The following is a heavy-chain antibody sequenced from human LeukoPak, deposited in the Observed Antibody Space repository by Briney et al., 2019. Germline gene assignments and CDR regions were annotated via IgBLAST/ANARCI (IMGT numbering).Heavy chain of an antibody. V-gene: IGHV4-34*01. CDR3: ARCFNGNRLFDY. CDR2: INHSGST. Sequence: PSETLSLTCAVYGGSFSGYYWSWIRQPPGKGLEWIGEINHSGSTNYNPSLKSRVTISVDTSKNQFSLKLSSVTAADTAVYYCARCFNGNRLFDYWGHRIPVTFSS. CDR1: GGSFSGYY. J-gene: IGHJ4*01. D-gene: IGHD1-1*01.